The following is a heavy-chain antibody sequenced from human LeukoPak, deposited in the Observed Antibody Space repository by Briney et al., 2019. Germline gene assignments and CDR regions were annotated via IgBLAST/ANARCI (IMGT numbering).Heavy chain of an antibody. D-gene: IGHD6-13*01. CDR2: ISGSGGST. Sequence: PGGSLRLSCAASGFIFSSYAMSWVRQAPGKGLEWVSVISGSGGSTNYADSVNGRFTISRDNSKNMLHLQMSSLRAEDTAVYYCAKSLVKGAAGSFDYWGQGTLVTVSS. J-gene: IGHJ4*02. CDR1: GFIFSSYA. V-gene: IGHV3-23*01. CDR3: AKSLVKGAAGSFDY.